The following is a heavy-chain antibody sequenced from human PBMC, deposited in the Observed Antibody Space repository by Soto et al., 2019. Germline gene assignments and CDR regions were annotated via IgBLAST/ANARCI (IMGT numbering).Heavy chain of an antibody. Sequence: VASVKVSCKASGYTFTSYGISWVRQAPGQGLEWMGWISAYNGNTNYAQKLQGRVTMTTDTSTSTAYMELRSLRSDDTAVYYCASGRIVVVPAAIRDDYYYGMDVWGQGTTVTVSS. D-gene: IGHD2-2*02. V-gene: IGHV1-18*01. CDR1: GYTFTSYG. J-gene: IGHJ6*02. CDR3: ASGRIVVVPAAIRDDYYYGMDV. CDR2: ISAYNGNT.